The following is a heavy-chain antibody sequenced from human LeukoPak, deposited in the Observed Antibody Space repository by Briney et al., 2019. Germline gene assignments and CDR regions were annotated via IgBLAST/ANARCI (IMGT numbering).Heavy chain of an antibody. J-gene: IGHJ4*02. CDR3: ARGLAAFRDYYASGSLDY. D-gene: IGHD3-10*01. Sequence: GGSLRLSCAASGFTFNSYSMNWVRQAPGKGLEWVANIKQDGSERYYVDSMKGRFTISRDNAKNSLYLQMNSLRAEDTAVYYCARGLAAFRDYYASGSLDYWGQGALVTVSS. CDR1: GFTFNSYS. V-gene: IGHV3-7*01. CDR2: IKQDGSER.